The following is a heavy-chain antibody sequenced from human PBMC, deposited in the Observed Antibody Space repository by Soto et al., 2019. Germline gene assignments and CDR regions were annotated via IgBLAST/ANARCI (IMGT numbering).Heavy chain of an antibody. CDR2: IYYSGST. V-gene: IGHV4-39*01. J-gene: IGHJ6*02. CDR1: GGSISSSSYY. CDR3: ARVDDILTGYAPYYGMDV. D-gene: IGHD3-9*01. Sequence: SETLSLTCTVSGGSISSSSYYWGWIRQPPGKGLEWIGSIYYSGSTYYNPSLKSRVTISVDTSKNQFSLKLSSVTAADTAVYYCARVDDILTGYAPYYGMDVWGQGTTVTVSS.